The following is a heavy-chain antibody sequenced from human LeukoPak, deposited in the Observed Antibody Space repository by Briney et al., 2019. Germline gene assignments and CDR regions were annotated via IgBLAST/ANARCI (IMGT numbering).Heavy chain of an antibody. CDR3: ARSKSGGQLSYDLDY. CDR2: IIPPFPIP. V-gene: IGHV1-69*13. J-gene: IGHJ4*02. D-gene: IGHD3-16*01. Sequence: SVNVSCRSSVGAFSRYPISWVRQPPGQGLGGMGGIIPPFPIPTYAQRFKGRVTITADESTTTAYMELSSLRSEDTAVYYCARSKSGGQLSYDLDYWGQGTLVTVSS. CDR1: VGAFSRYP.